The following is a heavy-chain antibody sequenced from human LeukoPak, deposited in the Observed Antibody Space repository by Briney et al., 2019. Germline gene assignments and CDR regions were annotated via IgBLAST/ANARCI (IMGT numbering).Heavy chain of an antibody. CDR2: ISLTSNDI. V-gene: IGHV3-21*01. J-gene: IGHJ3*02. D-gene: IGHD2/OR15-2a*01. CDR3: ARGDTSLQRNDALDI. CDR1: GFTFSSYA. Sequence: TGGSLTLSCAASGFTFSSYAMNWVRQAPGKGLEWVSSISLTSNDIYYAASVRGRFIISRDNAKNLLSLQMNSLRAEDTALYYCARGDTSLQRNDALDIWGQGTMVSVSS.